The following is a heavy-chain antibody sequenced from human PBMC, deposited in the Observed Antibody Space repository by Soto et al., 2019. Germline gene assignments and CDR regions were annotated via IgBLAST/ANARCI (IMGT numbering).Heavy chain of an antibody. D-gene: IGHD6-13*01. CDR2: IYYSVRT. CDR3: ARDTFDQQMVLGHWFDP. Sequence: SETLSPTCTVAGGSIIRGGYCWGWIREQPGRGLERSGYIYYSVRTYYKPSLKSRVTISVDTSKNQFSLKLSSVTAADTAVYYCARDTFDQQMVLGHWFDPWGQGTLVTVS. CDR1: GGSIIRGGYC. V-gene: IGHV4-31*03. J-gene: IGHJ5*02.